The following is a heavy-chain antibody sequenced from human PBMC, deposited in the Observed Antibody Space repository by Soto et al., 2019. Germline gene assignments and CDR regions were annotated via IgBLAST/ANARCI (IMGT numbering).Heavy chain of an antibody. CDR3: ARESQSSGWSWFDY. CDR2: INPSGGST. V-gene: IGHV1-46*01. J-gene: IGHJ4*02. D-gene: IGHD6-19*01. Sequence: GASVKVSCKASGYTFTNYYIHWVRQAPGQGLEWMGMINPSGGSTSYTRRFQGRVTLTRDTSTSTVYMELSSLRSEDTAVYYCARESQSSGWSWFDYWGQGTLVTASS. CDR1: GYTFTNYY.